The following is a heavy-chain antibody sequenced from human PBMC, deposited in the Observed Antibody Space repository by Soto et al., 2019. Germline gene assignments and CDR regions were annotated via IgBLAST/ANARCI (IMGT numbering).Heavy chain of an antibody. D-gene: IGHD3-10*01. CDR1: GGSISSYY. Sequence: SETLSLTCTVSGGSISSYYWSWIRQPPGKGLEWIGYIYYSGSTNYNPSLKSRVTISVDTSKNQFSLKLSSVTAADTAVYYCAKVLLWFGELFPNWFDPWGQGTLVTVS. J-gene: IGHJ5*02. V-gene: IGHV4-59*01. CDR2: IYYSGST. CDR3: AKVLLWFGELFPNWFDP.